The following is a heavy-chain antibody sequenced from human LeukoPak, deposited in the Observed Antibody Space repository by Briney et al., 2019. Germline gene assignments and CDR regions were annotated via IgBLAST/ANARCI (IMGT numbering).Heavy chain of an antibody. V-gene: IGHV3-23*01. D-gene: IGHD3-22*01. CDR1: GFTFSSYA. CDR2: ISTSGRT. CDR3: ARDLDSSGYYHVVDS. Sequence: GGSLRLSCADSGFTFSSYAMSWARQAPGKGLEWVSLISTSGRTHYADSVQGRFTISRDNSKNTLSLHMNSLRAEDTAVYYCARDLDSSGYYHVVDSWGQGALVTVSS. J-gene: IGHJ4*02.